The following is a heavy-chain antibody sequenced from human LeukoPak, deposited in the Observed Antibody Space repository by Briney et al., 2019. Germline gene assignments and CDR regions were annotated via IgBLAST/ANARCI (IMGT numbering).Heavy chain of an antibody. D-gene: IGHD4-17*01. V-gene: IGHV3-30-3*01. CDR2: ISYDGSNK. Sequence: GSLRLSCAASGFTFSSYAMHWVRQAPGKGLEWVAVISYDGSNKYYADSVKGRFTIPRDNSKNTLYLQMNSLRAEDTAVYYCARAGYGDYDTPDYWGQGTLVTVSS. J-gene: IGHJ4*02. CDR3: ARAGYGDYDTPDY. CDR1: GFTFSSYA.